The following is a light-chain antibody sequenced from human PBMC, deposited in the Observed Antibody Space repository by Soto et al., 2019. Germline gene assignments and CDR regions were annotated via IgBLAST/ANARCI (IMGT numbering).Light chain of an antibody. CDR2: LNSDGSH. CDR1: SGHSTYA. CDR3: QTWGTGIWV. V-gene: IGLV4-69*01. J-gene: IGLJ3*02. Sequence: QSVLTQSPSASASLGASVKLTCTLSSGHSTYAIAWHQQQPEKGPRYLMKLNSDGSHSKGDGIPDRFSGSSSGAERYLIISSLQSEDEADYYCQTWGTGIWVFGGGTQLTVL.